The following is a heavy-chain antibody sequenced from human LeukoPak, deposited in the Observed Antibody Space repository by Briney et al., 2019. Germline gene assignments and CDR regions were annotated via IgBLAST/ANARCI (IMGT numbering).Heavy chain of an antibody. CDR3: AKDRSNNFDY. J-gene: IGHJ4*02. CDR1: GFTVSSNY. CDR2: ISYDGSNK. V-gene: IGHV3-30*18. Sequence: GGSLRLSCAASGFTVSSNYMSWVRQAPGKGLEWVAVISYDGSNKYYADSVKGRFTISRDISKNTLYLQMNSLRPEDTAVYYCAKDRSNNFDYWGQGTLVTVSS.